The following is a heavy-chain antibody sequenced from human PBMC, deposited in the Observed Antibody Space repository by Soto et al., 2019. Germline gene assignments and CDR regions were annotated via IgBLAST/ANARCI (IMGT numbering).Heavy chain of an antibody. V-gene: IGHV3-23*01. Sequence: GGSLRLSCAASGVTFSSYAMSWVRQAPGKGLEWVSIISGSGGSTDYADSVKGRFTISRDNSKNTLYLQMNSLGGEDTAVYYCATSLYCSSNNCDSLPYGMDVWGQGTTVTVSS. CDR2: ISGSGGST. D-gene: IGHD2-2*01. CDR3: ATSLYCSSNNCDSLPYGMDV. J-gene: IGHJ6*02. CDR1: GVTFSSYA.